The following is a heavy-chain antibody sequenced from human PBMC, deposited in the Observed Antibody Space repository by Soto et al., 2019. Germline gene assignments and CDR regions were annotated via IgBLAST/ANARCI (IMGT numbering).Heavy chain of an antibody. CDR1: GGTFSNYA. Sequence: QVQLVQSGAEVKKPGSSVKVSCKASGGTFSNYAINWVRQAPGQGLEWMGGIIPIFGTTNYAQKFQGRVTITADESTSTAYMELCSLRSEDTAVFYCATAPYSYDSSGYLDYWGQGTLVTVSS. CDR3: ATAPYSYDSSGYLDY. CDR2: IIPIFGTT. D-gene: IGHD3-22*01. J-gene: IGHJ4*02. V-gene: IGHV1-69*12.